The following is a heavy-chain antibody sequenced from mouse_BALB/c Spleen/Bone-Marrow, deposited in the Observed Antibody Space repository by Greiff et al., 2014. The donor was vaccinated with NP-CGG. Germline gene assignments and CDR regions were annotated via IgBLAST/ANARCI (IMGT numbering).Heavy chain of an antibody. CDR2: IDPANGNT. D-gene: IGHD2-2*01. CDR1: GFNIEDTY. Sequence: EVQLQQSGAELVKPGASAKLSCTASGFNIEDTYVHWVKQRPEQGLEWIGRIDPANGNTKYDPKFQGKATVTSDTSSNTAYLHLNSLTSGDTAVYYCAEGYDSWFAYWGQGTLVTVSA. CDR3: AEGYDSWFAY. V-gene: IGHV14-3*02. J-gene: IGHJ3*01.